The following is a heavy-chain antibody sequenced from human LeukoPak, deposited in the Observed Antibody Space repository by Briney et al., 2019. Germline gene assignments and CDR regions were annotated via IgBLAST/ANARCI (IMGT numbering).Heavy chain of an antibody. CDR3: AREDLGAAYFDF. Sequence: SQTLSLTCALSGDIVSINNVAWNSVRRSPSGGLECFVRTYYRSKWYNDYAVSVKSRILIHPHTSKNQFSLQLNSVTPDDTAVYYCAREDLGAAYFDFWGQGSLVTVSS. CDR1: GDIVSINNVA. V-gene: IGHV6-1*01. CDR2: TYYRSKWYN. J-gene: IGHJ4*02. D-gene: IGHD3-16*01.